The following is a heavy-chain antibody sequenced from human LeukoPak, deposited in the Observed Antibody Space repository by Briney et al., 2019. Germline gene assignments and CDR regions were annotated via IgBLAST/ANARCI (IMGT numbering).Heavy chain of an antibody. V-gene: IGHV1-18*01. D-gene: IGHD3-10*01. Sequence: GASVKVSCKASGYTFTSYGISWVRQAPGQGLEGMGWISAYSGNTNYAQKLQGRVTMTTDTSTSTAYMELRSLRSDDTAVYYCARDVVPYGSGSYSDYWGQGTLVTVSS. CDR1: GYTFTSYG. J-gene: IGHJ4*02. CDR2: ISAYSGNT. CDR3: ARDVVPYGSGSYSDY.